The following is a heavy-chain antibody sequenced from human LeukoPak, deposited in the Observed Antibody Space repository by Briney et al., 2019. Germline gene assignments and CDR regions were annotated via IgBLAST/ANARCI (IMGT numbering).Heavy chain of an antibody. CDR2: IYYSGST. CDR3: ARDSSYKFDP. V-gene: IGHV4-30-4*07. CDR1: GGSISSGGYS. Sequence: PSQTLSLTCAVSGGSISSGGYSWSWIRQPPGKGLEWIGYIYYSGSTYYNPSLKSRVTISVDTSKNQFSLKLSSVTTADTAVYYCARDSSYKFDPWGQGTLVTVSS. D-gene: IGHD6-6*01. J-gene: IGHJ5*02.